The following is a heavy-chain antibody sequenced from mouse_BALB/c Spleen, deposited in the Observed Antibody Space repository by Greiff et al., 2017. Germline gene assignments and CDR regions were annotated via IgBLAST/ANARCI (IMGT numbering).Heavy chain of an antibody. V-gene: IGHV1S29*02. CDR3: ARGGVRLQKELDY. Sequence: VQLQQSGPELVKPGASVKISCKASGYTFTDYNMHWVKQSHGKSLEWIGYIYPYNGGTGYNQKFKGKATLTVDNSSSTAYMELRSLTSEDSAVYYCARGGVRLQKELDYWGEGTTLRVSS. D-gene: IGHD1-2*01. CDR2: IYPYNGGT. CDR1: GYTFTDYN. J-gene: IGHJ2*01.